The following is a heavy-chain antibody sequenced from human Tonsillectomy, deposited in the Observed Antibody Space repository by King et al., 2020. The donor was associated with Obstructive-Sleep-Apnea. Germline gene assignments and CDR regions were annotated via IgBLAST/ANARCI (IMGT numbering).Heavy chain of an antibody. D-gene: IGHD2-15*01. CDR1: GFTFSSYG. Sequence: VQLVESGGGVVQPGRSLRLSCAASGFTFSSYGMHWVRQAPGKGLEWVALISYDGGNKYYADSVKGRFTISRDNSKTTLYLQMNSLRAEDTAVYYCAKEGGYCSGGTCYLPIDYWGQGTLVTGSS. CDR2: ISYDGGNK. V-gene: IGHV3-30*18. J-gene: IGHJ4*02. CDR3: AKEGGYCSGGTCYLPIDY.